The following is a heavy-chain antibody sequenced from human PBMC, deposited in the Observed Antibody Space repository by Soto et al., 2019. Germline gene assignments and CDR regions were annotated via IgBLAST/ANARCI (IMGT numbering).Heavy chain of an antibody. CDR1: GFTFSSDG. J-gene: IGHJ4*02. V-gene: IGHV3-23*01. Sequence: PGESLRLSCAVSGFTFSSDGMSWVRQAPGKGLEWVSAISGSGGSTYYADSVTDRFTISTDNSKNTLYLQRSSLRAEDTAVYYCAKDPPFMLGGYWGQGTLVTVSS. D-gene: IGHD3-10*02. CDR3: AKDPPFMLGGY. CDR2: ISGSGGST.